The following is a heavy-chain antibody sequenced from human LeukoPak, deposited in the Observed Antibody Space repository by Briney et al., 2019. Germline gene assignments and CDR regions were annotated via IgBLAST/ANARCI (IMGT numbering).Heavy chain of an antibody. J-gene: IGHJ4*02. V-gene: IGHV3-23*01. CDR3: AKASMITFGGVQPNGY. Sequence: GGSLRLSCAASGFPFSSYAMNWVRQAPGKGLEWVSAISGSGGSTYYADSVKGRFTISRDNSKNTLYLQMNSLRAEDTAVYYCAKASMITFGGVQPNGYWGQGTLVTVSS. CDR2: ISGSGGST. CDR1: GFPFSSYA. D-gene: IGHD3-16*01.